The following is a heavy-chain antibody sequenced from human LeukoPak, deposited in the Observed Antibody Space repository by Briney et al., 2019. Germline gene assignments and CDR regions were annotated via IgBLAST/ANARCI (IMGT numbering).Heavy chain of an antibody. CDR2: IIPIFGTA. Sequence: ASVKVSCKASGYTFTSYGINWVRQAPGQGLEWMGGIIPIFGTANYAQKFQGRVTITADESTSTAYMELSSLRSEDTAVYYCARDTTAARPVGSFDYWGQGTLVTVSS. J-gene: IGHJ4*02. D-gene: IGHD6-6*01. V-gene: IGHV1-69*13. CDR1: GYTFTSYG. CDR3: ARDTTAARPVGSFDY.